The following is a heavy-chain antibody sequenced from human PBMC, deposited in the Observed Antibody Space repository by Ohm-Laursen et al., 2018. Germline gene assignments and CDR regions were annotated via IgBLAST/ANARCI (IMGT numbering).Heavy chain of an antibody. D-gene: IGHD3-10*01. CDR3: ARARSELLWFGEDYYGMDV. CDR1: GGSISSYY. V-gene: IGHV4-59*01. J-gene: IGHJ6*02. Sequence: SETLSLTCTVSGGSISSYYWSWIRQPPGKGLEWIGYIYYSGSTNYNPSLKSRVTISVDTSKNQFSLKLSSVTAADTAVYYCARARSELLWFGEDYYGMDVWGQGTTVTVSS. CDR2: IYYSGST.